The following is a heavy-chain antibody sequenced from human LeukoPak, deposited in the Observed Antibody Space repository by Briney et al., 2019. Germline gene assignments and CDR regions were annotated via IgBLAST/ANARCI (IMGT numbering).Heavy chain of an antibody. V-gene: IGHV1-18*04. J-gene: IGHJ3*02. D-gene: IGHD3-3*02. CDR2: VSGHNGNT. CDR1: GYTFTTHG. Sequence: GASVKVSRMASGYTFTTHGISGVRQAPGQGLEGLGWVSGHNGNTISAQNLQGRVTMTTDTSTSTAYLELRSLRSDDTAVYYCARDSAISALDIWGQETVVTVSS. CDR3: ARDSAISALDI.